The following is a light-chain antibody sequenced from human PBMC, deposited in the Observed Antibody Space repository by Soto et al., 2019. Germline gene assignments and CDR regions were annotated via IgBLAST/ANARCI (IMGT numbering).Light chain of an antibody. CDR1: QGITTY. CDR2: DVS. J-gene: IGKJ3*01. Sequence: DIQMTQSPSSLSASVGDRITITCQASQGITTYFNWYQQKPGKAPKLLIYDVSNLETGVPSRFNGRGSGTHFTLTINNPQPEDAATYYCQQYDAFPITFGPGTKVAIK. V-gene: IGKV1-33*01. CDR3: QQYDAFPIT.